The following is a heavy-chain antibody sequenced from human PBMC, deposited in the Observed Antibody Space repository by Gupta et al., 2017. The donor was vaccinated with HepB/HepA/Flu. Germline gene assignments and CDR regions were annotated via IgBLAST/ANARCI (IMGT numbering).Heavy chain of an antibody. CDR1: GFTFSTYA. J-gene: IGHJ4*02. CDR3: AKDQIAVAARLDY. Sequence: EVQLLESGGGLVQPGGSLRLSCAASGFTFSTYAMTWVRQAPGKGLKWVSSINKSGGSTYYADSVKGRFTISRDNSKNTLYLQMNSLRAEDTAIYYCAKDQIAVAARLDYWGQGTLVTVSS. D-gene: IGHD6-19*01. V-gene: IGHV3-23*01. CDR2: INKSGGST.